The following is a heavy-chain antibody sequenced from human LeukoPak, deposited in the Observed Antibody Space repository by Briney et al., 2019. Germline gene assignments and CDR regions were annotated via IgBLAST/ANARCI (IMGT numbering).Heavy chain of an antibody. V-gene: IGHV3-33*01. CDR3: ASPLSPDINYSYYGMDV. CDR1: GFTFSSYG. D-gene: IGHD1-14*01. J-gene: IGHJ6*02. Sequence: PGGSLRLSCAASGFTFSSYGMHWVRQAPGKGLEWVAVIWYDGSNKYYADSVKGRFTISRDNSKNTLYLQMNSLRAEDTAVYYCASPLSPDINYSYYGMDVWGQGTTVPVSS. CDR2: IWYDGSNK.